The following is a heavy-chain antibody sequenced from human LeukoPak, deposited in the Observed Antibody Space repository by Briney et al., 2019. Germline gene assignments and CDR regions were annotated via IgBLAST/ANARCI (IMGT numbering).Heavy chain of an antibody. V-gene: IGHV3-7*01. J-gene: IGHJ5*02. D-gene: IGHD6-13*01. CDR1: GSTFSSYW. Sequence: GGSLRLSCAASGSTFSSYWMSWVRQAPGKGLEWVANIKQDGSEKYYVDSVKGRFTISRDNAKNSLYLQMNSLRAEDTAVYYCAREVNRAAAGNQWFDPWGQGTLVTVSS. CDR3: AREVNRAAAGNQWFDP. CDR2: IKQDGSEK.